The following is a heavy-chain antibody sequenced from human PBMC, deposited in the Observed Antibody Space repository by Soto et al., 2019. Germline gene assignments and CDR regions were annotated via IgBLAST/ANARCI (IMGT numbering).Heavy chain of an antibody. CDR1: GYTFTSYS. Sequence: QVQLVQSGAEVKKPGASVKVSCKASGYTFTSYSISWVRQAPGQGLEWMGWISAYNGNTNYAQKLQGRVTMTTDTSTSTAYMELRSLRSDDTAVYYCARDAIVVPAAMPPDYWGQGTLVTVSS. CDR3: ARDAIVVPAAMPPDY. V-gene: IGHV1-18*01. CDR2: ISAYNGNT. D-gene: IGHD2-2*01. J-gene: IGHJ4*02.